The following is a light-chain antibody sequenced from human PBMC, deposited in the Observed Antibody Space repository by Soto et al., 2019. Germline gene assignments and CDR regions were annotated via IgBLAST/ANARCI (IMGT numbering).Light chain of an antibody. CDR2: DVS. V-gene: IGLV2-14*01. Sequence: QSVLTQPASVSGSPGQSITISCTGTSSDVGGYNYVSWYQQHPGKAPKLMIYDVSNRPSGVSNRFSGSKSGHTASLTISGLQAEDEADYYCSSYTSSSTLYVFGTGNKVTVL. J-gene: IGLJ1*01. CDR3: SSYTSSSTLYV. CDR1: SSDVGGYNY.